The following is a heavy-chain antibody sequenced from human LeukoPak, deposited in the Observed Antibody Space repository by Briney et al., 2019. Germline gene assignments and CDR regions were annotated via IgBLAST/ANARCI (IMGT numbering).Heavy chain of an antibody. D-gene: IGHD5-12*01. J-gene: IGHJ3*02. CDR2: INPNSGGT. CDR1: GYTFTGYY. CDR3: ARRLGGADVFDI. Sequence: ASVKVSCKASGYTFTGYYMHWVRQAPGQGLEWMGWINPNSGGTNYAQKFQGRVTMTRDTSISTAYMELSRLRSDDTAVYYCARRLGGADVFDIWGQGTMVTVSS. V-gene: IGHV1-2*02.